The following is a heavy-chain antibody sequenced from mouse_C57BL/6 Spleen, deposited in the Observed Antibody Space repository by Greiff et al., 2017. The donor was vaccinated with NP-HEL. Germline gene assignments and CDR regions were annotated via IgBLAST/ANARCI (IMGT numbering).Heavy chain of an antibody. V-gene: IGHV1-76*01. CDR1: GYTFTDYY. CDR2: IYPGSGNT. Sequence: QVQLKQSGAELVRPGASVKLSCKASGYTFTDYYINWVKQRPGQGLEWIARIYPGSGNTYYNEKFKGKATLTAEKSSSTAYMQLSSLTSEDSAVYFCAKDYGSNYAMDYWGQGTSVTVSS. J-gene: IGHJ4*01. D-gene: IGHD1-1*01. CDR3: AKDYGSNYAMDY.